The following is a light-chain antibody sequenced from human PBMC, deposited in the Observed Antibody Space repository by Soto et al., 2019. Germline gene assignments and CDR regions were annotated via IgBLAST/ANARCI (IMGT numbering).Light chain of an antibody. J-gene: IGKJ2*01. CDR3: LQDYNYPMYT. Sequence: AIQMTQSPSSLSASVGDRVTITCRASQGIRNDLGWYQQKPGKAPKLLIYAASSLHSGVPSRFSGSGSGTDFTLTISSLQPEDFATYYCLQDYNYPMYTFGQGTKLEIK. CDR2: AAS. CDR1: QGIRND. V-gene: IGKV1-6*01.